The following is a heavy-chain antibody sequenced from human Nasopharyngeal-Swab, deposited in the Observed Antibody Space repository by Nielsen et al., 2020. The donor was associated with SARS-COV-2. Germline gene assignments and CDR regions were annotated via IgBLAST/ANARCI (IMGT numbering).Heavy chain of an antibody. CDR2: INPNSGGT. J-gene: IGHJ4*02. CDR1: GYTFTDYY. V-gene: IGHV1-2*06. CDR3: ARTREALNSGHDPQGF. Sequence: ASVKVSCKASGYTFTDYYMHWVRQAPGQGLEWMGRINPNSGGTNYAQKFQGRVTMTRDTSISTAYMELSRLRSDDTAVYFCARTREALNSGHDPQGFWGLGTLVIVSS. D-gene: IGHD5-12*01.